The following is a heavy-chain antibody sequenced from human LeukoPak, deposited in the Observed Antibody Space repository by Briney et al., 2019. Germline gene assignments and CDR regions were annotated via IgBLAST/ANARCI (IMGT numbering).Heavy chain of an antibody. CDR1: GFTFSTYW. D-gene: IGHD5-24*01. CDR3: VVSTIWRDTGDC. CDR2: INEDGNRR. Sequence: GGSLRLSCAASGFTFSTYWMSWVRQAPGKGLQWVANINEDGNRRYYVDSVKGRFTISRDNAENSLYLQMNSLRVEDTAVYHCVVSTIWRDTGDCWGQGTLVAVSS. J-gene: IGHJ4*02. V-gene: IGHV3-7*01.